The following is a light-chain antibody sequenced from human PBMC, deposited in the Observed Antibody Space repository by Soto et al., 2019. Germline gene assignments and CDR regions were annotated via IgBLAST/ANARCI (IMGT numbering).Light chain of an antibody. CDR3: SSYTSSNTLV. CDR2: DVN. J-gene: IGLJ1*01. CDR1: SSDVGGYNY. V-gene: IGLV2-14*01. Sequence: QSALTQPASASGSPGQSITISCTGTSSDVGGYNYVSWYQQHPGKAPKLMIYDVNNRPSGVSNRFSGSKSGNTASLTISGLQAEDEADYYCSSYTSSNTLVFGTGTKLTVL.